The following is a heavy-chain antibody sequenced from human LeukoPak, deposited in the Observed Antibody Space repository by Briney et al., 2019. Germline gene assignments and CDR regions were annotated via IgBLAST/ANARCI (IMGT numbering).Heavy chain of an antibody. V-gene: IGHV3-23*01. Sequence: GGSLRLSCAASGFTLSSFAMGWVRQAPGKGLEWVSALSGGGRPTYYADSVKGRFTISRDTSKNTLYLQMNSLRAEDTAVYYCARGDGSGSHWGQGTLVTVSS. CDR3: ARGDGSGSH. D-gene: IGHD3-10*01. J-gene: IGHJ4*02. CDR1: GFTLSSFA. CDR2: LSGGGRPT.